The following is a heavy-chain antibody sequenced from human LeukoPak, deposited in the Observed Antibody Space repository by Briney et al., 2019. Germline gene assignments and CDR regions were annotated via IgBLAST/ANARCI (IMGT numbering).Heavy chain of an antibody. CDR3: AKGLRGDLPTASDY. CDR2: ISYDGSDI. D-gene: IGHD3-16*01. J-gene: IGHJ4*02. Sequence: GRSLRLSCAASGLTFSSYGMHWVRQAPGKGLEWVALISYDGSDIYYADSVKGRFTISRDNSKNTLYLQMNSLRDEDTAVYYCAKGLRGDLPTASDYWGQGTLVTVSS. V-gene: IGHV3-30*18. CDR1: GLTFSSYG.